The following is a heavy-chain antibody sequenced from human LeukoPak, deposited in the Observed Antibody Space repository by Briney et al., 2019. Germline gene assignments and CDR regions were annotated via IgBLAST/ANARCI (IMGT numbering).Heavy chain of an antibody. J-gene: IGHJ5*02. D-gene: IGHD1-26*01. CDR1: GPTFSSSW. Sequence: GGSLRLSCAASGPTFSSSWMNWVRQAPGKGLEWVANINPAGSQKDYVDSVKGRFTISRDNAKNSVFLQMNSLRAEDTAVYYCARYSGSFPGWLDPWGPGTLVTVSS. CDR2: INPAGSQK. CDR3: ARYSGSFPGWLDP. V-gene: IGHV3-7*01.